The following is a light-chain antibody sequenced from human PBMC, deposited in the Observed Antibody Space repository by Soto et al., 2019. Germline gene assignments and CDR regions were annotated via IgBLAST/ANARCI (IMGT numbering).Light chain of an antibody. CDR2: LNSDGSH. Sequence: QPVLTQSPSASASLGASVKLTCTLSSGHSSYAIAWHQQQPEKVPRYLMKLNSDGSHSKGDGIPDRFSGSSSGAERYLTISRLQSEDEADYYCQMWGTGIVVFGGGTQLTVL. J-gene: IGLJ2*01. V-gene: IGLV4-69*01. CDR3: QMWGTGIVV. CDR1: SGHSSYA.